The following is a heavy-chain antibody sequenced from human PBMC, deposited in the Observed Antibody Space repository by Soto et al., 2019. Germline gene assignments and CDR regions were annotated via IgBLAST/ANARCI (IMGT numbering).Heavy chain of an antibody. CDR2: CSSRSRYI. D-gene: IGHD1-26*01. Sequence: EVQLVESGGGLVKPGGSLRLSCAASGFTFSSYSMNWVRQATGKGLEWVSSCSSRSRYIYYADSVRGRFTISRDNAKNSLFLQMHSLRAEDTAIYYWARELPVGATTFDYWCQGTLVTVSS. CDR1: GFTFSSYS. CDR3: ARELPVGATTFDY. J-gene: IGHJ4*02. V-gene: IGHV3-21*01.